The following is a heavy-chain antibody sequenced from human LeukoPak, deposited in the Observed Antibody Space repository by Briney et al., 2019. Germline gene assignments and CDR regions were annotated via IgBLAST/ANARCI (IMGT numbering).Heavy chain of an antibody. J-gene: IGHJ4*02. D-gene: IGHD5-18*01. CDR2: ISGSGGNI. V-gene: IGHV3-23*01. CDR1: GFTFRNYA. Sequence: GGSLRLSCAASGFTFRNYAMTWVRQAPGKGLEWVSVISGSGGNIYYADTVKGRFTISRDNSKNTLYLQMNSLRAEDTAVYYCARGGQRGYSYGLYYFDYWGQGTLVTVSS. CDR3: ARGGQRGYSYGLYYFDY.